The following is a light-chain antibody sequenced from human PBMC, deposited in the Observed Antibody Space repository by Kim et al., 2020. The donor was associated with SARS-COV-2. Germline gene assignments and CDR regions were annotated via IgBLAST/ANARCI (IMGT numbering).Light chain of an antibody. CDR2: AAS. J-gene: IGKJ2*02. Sequence: DIQMTQSPSSLSASVGDRVTITCRARQRISSYLNWYQQKPGKAPKLLIYAASSLQSGVPSRFSGSGSGTDFTLTISRLQPEDFATYYCQQSYSTPQGTFGQGTKLEI. CDR3: QQSYSTPQGT. CDR1: QRISSY. V-gene: IGKV1-39*01.